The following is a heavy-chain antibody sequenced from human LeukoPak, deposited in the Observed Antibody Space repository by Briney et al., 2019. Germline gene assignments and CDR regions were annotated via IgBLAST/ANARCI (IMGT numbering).Heavy chain of an antibody. CDR3: VRDPDALDY. CDR1: GFTFSSYE. J-gene: IGHJ4*02. CDR2: IRSSGDMI. Sequence: GGSLRLSCAASGFTFSSYEMNWVRQAPGKGLEWVSYIRSSGDMIYYADSVKGRFTISRDNAKKSVYLQMNSLRDEDTAVYYCVRDPDALDYWGQGTQVTVSS. V-gene: IGHV3-48*03.